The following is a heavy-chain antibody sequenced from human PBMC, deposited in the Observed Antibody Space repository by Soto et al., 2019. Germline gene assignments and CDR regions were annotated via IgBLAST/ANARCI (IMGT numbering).Heavy chain of an antibody. D-gene: IGHD2-15*01. Sequence: ASVKVSCKASGYTFTSYDINWVRQATGQGLEWMGWMNPNSGNTGYAQKFQGRVTMTRNTSISTAYMELSSLRSEDTAVYYCARVKSGIADYSIYYYYYYMDVWGKGTTVTSP. V-gene: IGHV1-8*01. CDR3: ARVKSGIADYSIYYYYYYMDV. CDR1: GYTFTSYD. J-gene: IGHJ6*03. CDR2: MNPNSGNT.